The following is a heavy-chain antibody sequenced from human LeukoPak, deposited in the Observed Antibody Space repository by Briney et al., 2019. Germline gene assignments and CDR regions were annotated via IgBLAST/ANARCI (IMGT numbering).Heavy chain of an antibody. CDR1: GGFINDYY. V-gene: IGHV4-59*08. CDR2: VYYSGSI. Sequence: ASETLSLTCTVSGGFINDYYWNWIRQPPGQGLEWIGYVYYSGSINYSPSLKSRVTISVDMSKNQFSLKLNYVTDADTALYYCARRRRIEAAGSRGGAFDIWGQGTMVTVSS. D-gene: IGHD6-13*01. CDR3: ARRRRIEAAGSRGGAFDI. J-gene: IGHJ3*02.